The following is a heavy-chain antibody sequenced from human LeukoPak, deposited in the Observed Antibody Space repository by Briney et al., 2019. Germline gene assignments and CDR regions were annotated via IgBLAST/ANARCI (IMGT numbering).Heavy chain of an antibody. CDR2: ISAYNGDT. CDR3: ARLNYGNKDYYYGMDV. J-gene: IGHJ6*02. D-gene: IGHD4-17*01. CDR1: GYIFAHNG. V-gene: IGHV1-18*01. Sequence: GASVTVSCKTSGYIFAHNGISWVRQAPGQGPEWMGWISAYNGDTNYAQNFQGRVTMTRDTSTSTVYMELRSLRSEDTAVYYCARLNYGNKDYYYGMDVWGQGTTVTVSS.